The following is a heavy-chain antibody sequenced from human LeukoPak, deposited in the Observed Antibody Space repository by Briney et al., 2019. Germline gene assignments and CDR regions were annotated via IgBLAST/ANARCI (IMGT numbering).Heavy chain of an antibody. V-gene: IGHV1-2*02. CDR3: ARDLGYCTNGVCYTGFFDP. D-gene: IGHD2-8*01. J-gene: IGHJ5*02. Sequence: ASVKVSCKASGYTFTGYYMHWVRQAPGQGLEWMGWINPNSGGTNYAQTFQGRVTITRDTSISTAYMELSRLRSDDTAVYYCARDLGYCTNGVCYTGFFDPWGQGTLVTVSS. CDR1: GYTFTGYY. CDR2: INPNSGGT.